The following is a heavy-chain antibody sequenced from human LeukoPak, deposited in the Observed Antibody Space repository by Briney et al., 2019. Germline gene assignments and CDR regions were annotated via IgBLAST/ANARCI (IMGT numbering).Heavy chain of an antibody. J-gene: IGHJ4*02. CDR1: GFTFKTYA. Sequence: GSLRLSCAASGFTFKTYAMSWVRQAPGKGLEWVSIISDSGGSAYYADSVKGRFTVSRDNSKNTLYLQMNSLRAEDTAMYYCAKFSSGWTYFDYWGQGTLVTVSS. D-gene: IGHD6-19*01. V-gene: IGHV3-23*01. CDR2: ISDSGGSA. CDR3: AKFSSGWTYFDY.